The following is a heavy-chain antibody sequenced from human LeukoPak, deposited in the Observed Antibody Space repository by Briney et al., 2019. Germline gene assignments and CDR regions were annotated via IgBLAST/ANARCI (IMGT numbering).Heavy chain of an antibody. V-gene: IGHV3-9*01. CDR3: AKSLGFPPYYYYGMDV. CDR1: EFTFDDYA. J-gene: IGHJ6*02. Sequence: PGWSLRLSCAPSEFTFDDYAMHWVRQAPAKDLEWVSGISWNSGSIGYADSVKGRFTISRDNAKNSLYLQMNSLRAEDTALYYCAKSLGFPPYYYYGMDVWGQGTTVTVSS. D-gene: IGHD3-10*01. CDR2: ISWNSGSI.